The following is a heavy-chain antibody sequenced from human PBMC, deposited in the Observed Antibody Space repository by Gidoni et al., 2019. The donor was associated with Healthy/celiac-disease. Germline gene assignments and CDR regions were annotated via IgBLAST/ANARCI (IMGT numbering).Heavy chain of an antibody. J-gene: IGHJ4*02. Sequence: QVQLVQSGAEVKKPGSSVKVSCKASGGTFSSYAISWVRQAPGQGLEWMGGIIPIFGTANCAQKFQGRVTITADKSTSTAYMELSSLRSEDTAVYYCAREGNVIVGATTSWYFDYWGQGTLVTVSS. CDR1: GGTFSSYA. CDR2: IIPIFGTA. CDR3: AREGNVIVGATTSWYFDY. D-gene: IGHD1-26*01. V-gene: IGHV1-69*06.